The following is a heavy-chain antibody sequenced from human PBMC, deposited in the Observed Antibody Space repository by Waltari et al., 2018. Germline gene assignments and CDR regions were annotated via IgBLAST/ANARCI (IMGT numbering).Heavy chain of an antibody. CDR1: GYTLTELS. CDR2: FDPEDGET. Sequence: QVQLVQSGAEVKKPGASVKVSCKVSGYTLTELSMHWVRQAPGKGPEWMGGFDPEDGETIYAQKFQGSGTMTEHTSTGTAYMELSSLRSEDTAVYYCATTPVIAVAGIFDYWGQGTLVTVSS. D-gene: IGHD6-19*01. V-gene: IGHV1-24*01. J-gene: IGHJ4*02. CDR3: ATTPVIAVAGIFDY.